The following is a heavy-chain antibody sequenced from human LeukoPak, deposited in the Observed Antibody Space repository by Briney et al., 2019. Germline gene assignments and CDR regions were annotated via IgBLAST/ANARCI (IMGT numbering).Heavy chain of an antibody. CDR3: ARGLITIFGVVLHDYYFDY. V-gene: IGHV3-64*01. CDR2: TSSNGGST. CDR1: GFTFSSYA. Sequence: PGGSLRLSCAASGFTFSSYAMHWVRQAPGKGLEYVSATSSNGGSTYYANSVKGRFTISRDNSKNTLYLQMGSLRAEDMAVYYCARGLITIFGVVLHDYYFDYWGQGTLVTVSS. J-gene: IGHJ4*02. D-gene: IGHD3-3*01.